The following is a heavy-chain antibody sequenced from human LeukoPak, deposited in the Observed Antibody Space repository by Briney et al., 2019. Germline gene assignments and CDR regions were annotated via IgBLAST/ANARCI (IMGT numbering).Heavy chain of an antibody. Sequence: ASVKVSCKASGYTFTGYYMHWVRQAPGQGLEWMGWINPNSGGTNYAQKLQGRVTMTRDTSISTAYMELSRLRSDDTAVYYCARDWDIVVLPAAIPFDYWGQGTLVTVSS. V-gene: IGHV1-2*02. CDR1: GYTFTGYY. J-gene: IGHJ4*02. D-gene: IGHD2-2*01. CDR2: INPNSGGT. CDR3: ARDWDIVVLPAAIPFDY.